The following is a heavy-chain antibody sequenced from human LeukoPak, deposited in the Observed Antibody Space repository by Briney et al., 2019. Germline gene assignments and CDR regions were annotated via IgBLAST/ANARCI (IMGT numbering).Heavy chain of an antibody. CDR3: ARATYYYGSGSSPLANAFDI. V-gene: IGHV3-30*03. D-gene: IGHD3-10*01. Sequence: GTSLRLSCAASGFIFSGYGMHWVRQAPGKGLEWVALMSHDGNYKHYADSVKGRFTISRDNSKNTLYLQMNSLRAEDTALYYCARATYYYGSGSSPLANAFDIWGQGTRVTVSS. J-gene: IGHJ3*02. CDR1: GFIFSGYG. CDR2: MSHDGNYK.